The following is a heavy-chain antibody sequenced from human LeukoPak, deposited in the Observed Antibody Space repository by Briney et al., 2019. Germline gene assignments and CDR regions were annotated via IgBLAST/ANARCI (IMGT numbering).Heavy chain of an antibody. J-gene: IGHJ4*02. V-gene: IGHV1-46*01. CDR1: GYTFTSYY. CDR3: ARDGTAMVPY. D-gene: IGHD5-18*01. CDR2: INPSGGST. Sequence: ASVKVSCKASGYTFTSYYMHWVRQAPGQGLEWMGIINPSGGSTNYAQKFQGRVTITADKSTSTAYMELSSLRSEDTAVYYCARDGTAMVPYWGQGTLVTVSS.